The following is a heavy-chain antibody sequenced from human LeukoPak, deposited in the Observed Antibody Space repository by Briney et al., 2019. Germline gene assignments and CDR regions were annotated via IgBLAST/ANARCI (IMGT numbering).Heavy chain of an antibody. J-gene: IGHJ4*02. D-gene: IGHD6-19*01. CDR3: AKATQWLAFDY. CDR1: DGSISRYY. Sequence: PSETLSLTCTVSDGSISRYYWSWIRQPPGKGLEWIGNIYYSGSTNYNPSLKSRVTISLDTSKNQLSLRLSSVTAADTAVYYCAKATQWLAFDYWGQGTLVTVSS. V-gene: IGHV4-59*01. CDR2: IYYSGST.